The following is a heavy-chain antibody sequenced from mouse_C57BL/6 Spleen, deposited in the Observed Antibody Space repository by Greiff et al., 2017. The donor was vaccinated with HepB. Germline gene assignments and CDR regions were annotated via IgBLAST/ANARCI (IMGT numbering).Heavy chain of an antibody. V-gene: IGHV1-69*01. CDR3: ARRNFMDY. CDR2: IDPSDSYT. J-gene: IGHJ4*01. CDR1: GYTFTSYW. Sequence: QVQLQQSGAELVMPGASVKLSCKASGYTFTSYWMHWVKQRPGQGLEWIGEIDPSDSYTNYNQKFKGKSTLTVDKSSSTAYMQLSSLTSEDSAVYYCARRNFMDYWGQGTSVTVSS.